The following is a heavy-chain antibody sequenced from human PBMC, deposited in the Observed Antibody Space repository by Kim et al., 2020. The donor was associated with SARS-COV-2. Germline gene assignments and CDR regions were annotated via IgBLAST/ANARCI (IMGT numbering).Heavy chain of an antibody. J-gene: IGHJ5*02. CDR2: IWYDGSNK. Sequence: GGSLRLSCAASGFTFSSYGMHWVRQAPGKGLEWVAVIWYDGSNKYYADSVKGRFTISRDNSKNTLYLQMNSLRAEDTAVYYCARGLPSNMTTVPWRFDPWGQGTLVTVSS. CDR1: GFTFSSYG. V-gene: IGHV3-33*01. D-gene: IGHD4-17*01. CDR3: ARGLPSNMTTVPWRFDP.